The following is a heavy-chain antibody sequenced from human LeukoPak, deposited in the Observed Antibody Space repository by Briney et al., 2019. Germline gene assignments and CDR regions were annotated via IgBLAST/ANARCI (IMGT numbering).Heavy chain of an antibody. J-gene: IGHJ6*03. V-gene: IGHV1-2*06. CDR1: GYTFTGYY. CDR3: ARDPPPHSSSYWGSYSYYYIDV. Sequence: GASVKVSCKASGYTFTGYYIHWVRQAPGQGLEWMGRINPNSGDTNYAQKFQGRVTMTRDTSISTAYMELSSLRSDDTAVYYCARDPPPHSSSYWGSYSYYYIDVWAKGPRSPSP. D-gene: IGHD3-22*01. CDR2: INPNSGDT.